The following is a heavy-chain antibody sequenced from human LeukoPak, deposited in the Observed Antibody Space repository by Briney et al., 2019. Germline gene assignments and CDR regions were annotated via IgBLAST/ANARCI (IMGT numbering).Heavy chain of an antibody. D-gene: IGHD6-6*01. CDR2: IYAGDSDT. CDR1: GYFFSNYW. Sequence: KAGESLQISCKAVGYFFSNYWMGGGRQVPGKGGEWRGIIYAGDSDTRYSPWVEGQVTMSDDKSMTTGYLQRKSLKTSDRAIYYCARHSTSHSSDAFDIWGQGTLVIVSS. V-gene: IGHV5-51*01. J-gene: IGHJ3*02. CDR3: ARHSTSHSSDAFDI.